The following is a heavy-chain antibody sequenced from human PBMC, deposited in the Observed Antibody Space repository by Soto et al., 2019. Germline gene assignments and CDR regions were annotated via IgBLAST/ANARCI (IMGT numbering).Heavy chain of an antibody. D-gene: IGHD6-19*01. J-gene: IGHJ4*02. CDR1: GFTFSSYA. Sequence: GGSLRLSCSASGFTFSSYAMHWVRQAPGKGLEYVSAISSNGGSTYYADSVKGRFTISRDNSKNTLYLQMSSLRAEDTAVYYCVKDKRWLERASYYFDYWGQGTLVTVSS. CDR3: VKDKRWLERASYYFDY. V-gene: IGHV3-64D*08. CDR2: ISSNGGST.